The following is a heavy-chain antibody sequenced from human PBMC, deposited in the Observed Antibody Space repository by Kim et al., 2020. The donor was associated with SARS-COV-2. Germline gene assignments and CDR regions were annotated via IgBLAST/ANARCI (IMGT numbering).Heavy chain of an antibody. CDR3: AKLKNLIVSIIPYYDV. CDR1: GFIFSNYS. Sequence: GGSLRLSCAASGFIFSNYSMTWVRQAPGKGLEWVASISGSGRGIFYADSAKGRFTISRDNSKNTVSLQMNSLTADDPALYFCAKLKNLIVSIIPYYDVWG. V-gene: IGHV3-23*01. D-gene: IGHD3-10*01. J-gene: IGHJ6*01. CDR2: ISGSGRGI.